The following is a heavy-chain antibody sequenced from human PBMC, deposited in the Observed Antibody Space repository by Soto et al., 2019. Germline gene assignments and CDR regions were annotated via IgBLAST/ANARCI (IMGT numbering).Heavy chain of an antibody. D-gene: IGHD2-15*01. Sequence: ASVKVSCKASGYTFSGHAIHWLRQAPGQRLEWMGWINAGNGNTKYSQKLQGRVTITRDTSASTAYMELSSLRSEDTAVYYCARDLGGWPDYWGQGTLVTVSS. CDR3: ARDLGGWPDY. J-gene: IGHJ4*02. CDR1: GYTFSGHA. V-gene: IGHV1-3*01. CDR2: INAGNGNT.